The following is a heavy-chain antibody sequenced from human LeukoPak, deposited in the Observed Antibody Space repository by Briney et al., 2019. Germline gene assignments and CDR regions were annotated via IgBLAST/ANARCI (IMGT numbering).Heavy chain of an antibody. V-gene: IGHV3-48*03. CDR1: GFTFSSYE. D-gene: IGHD4-17*01. Sequence: GGSLRLSCAASGFTFSSYEMNWVRQAPGKGLEWVSYISSSGSTIYYADSVKGRFTISRDNAKNSLYLQMNSLRAEDTAVYYCARDGGDYVFDYWGQGTQVTVSS. J-gene: IGHJ4*02. CDR3: ARDGGDYVFDY. CDR2: ISSSGSTI.